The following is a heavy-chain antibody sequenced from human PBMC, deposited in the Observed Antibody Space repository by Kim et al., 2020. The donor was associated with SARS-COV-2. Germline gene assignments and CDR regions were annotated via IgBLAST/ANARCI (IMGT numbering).Heavy chain of an antibody. V-gene: IGHV3-74*01. CDR3: ARSPVVPAAIPFGYYYYGMDV. CDR2: INSDGSST. Sequence: GGSLRLSCAASGFTFSSYWMHWVRQAPGKGLVWVSRINSDGSSTSYADSVKGRFTISRDNAKNTLYLQMNSLRAEDTAVYYCARSPVVPAAIPFGYYYYGMDVWGQGTTVTVSS. D-gene: IGHD2-2*01. J-gene: IGHJ6*02. CDR1: GFTFSSYW.